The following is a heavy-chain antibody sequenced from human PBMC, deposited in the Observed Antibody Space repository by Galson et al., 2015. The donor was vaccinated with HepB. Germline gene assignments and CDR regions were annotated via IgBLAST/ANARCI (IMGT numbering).Heavy chain of an antibody. V-gene: IGHV3-49*03. Sequence: SLRLSCAVSGFTFGDYAMSWFRQAPGTGLEWVAFIRTTAFGGTTEYAASVIGRFTISRDDSKSIAYLQMNRLKTEDTGVYYCTSSPSNILENWLDPWGQGTLVTVSS. CDR1: GFTFGDYA. CDR3: TSSPSNILENWLDP. D-gene: IGHD2/OR15-2a*01. CDR2: IRTTAFGGTT. J-gene: IGHJ5*02.